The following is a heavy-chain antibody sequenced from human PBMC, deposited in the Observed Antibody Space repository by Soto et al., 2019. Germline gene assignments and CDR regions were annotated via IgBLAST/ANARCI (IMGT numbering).Heavy chain of an antibody. CDR2: IFYTENT. CDR1: GVSISSYY. V-gene: IGHV4-59*12. Sequence: SETLSLTCTVSGVSISSYYWSWIRQPPGKGLEWIGSIFYTENTDYNPSLKSRVTMSIDTSKNQFSLKLSSVTAADTAVYYCAGDYYGSGSYFYYYYYGMDVWGQGTTVTVS. D-gene: IGHD3-10*01. CDR3: AGDYYGSGSYFYYYYYGMDV. J-gene: IGHJ6*02.